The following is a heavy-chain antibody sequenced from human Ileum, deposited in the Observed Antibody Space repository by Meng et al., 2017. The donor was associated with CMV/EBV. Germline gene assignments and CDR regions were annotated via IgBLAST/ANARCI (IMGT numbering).Heavy chain of an antibody. CDR2: IYYSGST. V-gene: IGHV4-39*07. J-gene: IGHJ5*02. CDR3: ARDSPPYYDFWSGLSLRGWFDP. D-gene: IGHD3-3*01. Sequence: SETLSLTCTVSGGSISSSSYYWGWIRQPPRKGLEWIGSIYYSGSTYYNPSLKSRVTISVDTSKNQFSLKLSSVTAADTAVYYCARDSPPYYDFWSGLSLRGWFDPWGQGTLVTVSS. CDR1: GGSISSSSYY.